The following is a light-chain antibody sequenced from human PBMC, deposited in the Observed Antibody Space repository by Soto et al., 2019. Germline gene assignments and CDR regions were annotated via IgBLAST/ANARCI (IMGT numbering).Light chain of an antibody. CDR1: SSDVGGYNY. Sequence: QSVLTQPASVSGSPGQSITISCTGTSSDVGGYNYVSWYQQHPGKVPKLIIYEVKNRPSGVSSRFSGSKSGNTASLTIYGLQPEDEADYYCSSFTGISTQVFGGGTKLTVL. J-gene: IGLJ3*02. V-gene: IGLV2-14*01. CDR3: SSFTGISTQV. CDR2: EVK.